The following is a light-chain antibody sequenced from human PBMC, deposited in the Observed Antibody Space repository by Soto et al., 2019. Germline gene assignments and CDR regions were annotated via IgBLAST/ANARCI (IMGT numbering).Light chain of an antibody. CDR2: GAS. Sequence: ETVLMQSPGTLSLSPGERATLSCRASQSVSSSHLAWYQQKPGQAPRLVIYGASSRATGIPDRFSGSGSGTDFTLTISRLEPEDFAVYYCQQYGSSPLYTFGQGTKLEIK. J-gene: IGKJ2*01. CDR1: QSVSSSH. V-gene: IGKV3-20*01. CDR3: QQYGSSPLYT.